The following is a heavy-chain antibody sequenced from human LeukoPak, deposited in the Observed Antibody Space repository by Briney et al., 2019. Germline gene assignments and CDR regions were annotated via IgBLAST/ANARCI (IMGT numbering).Heavy chain of an antibody. CDR3: ARDPVGGYFDY. V-gene: IGHV3-21*01. CDR2: ISSSSSYI. CDR1: GFTFSSYS. D-gene: IGHD3-16*01. Sequence: GGSLRLSCAASGFTFSSYSMNWVRQAPGKGLEWVSSISSSSSYIYYAASVKGRFTISRDNAKNSLYLQMNSLRAEDTAVYYCARDPVGGYFDYWGQGTLVTVSS. J-gene: IGHJ4*02.